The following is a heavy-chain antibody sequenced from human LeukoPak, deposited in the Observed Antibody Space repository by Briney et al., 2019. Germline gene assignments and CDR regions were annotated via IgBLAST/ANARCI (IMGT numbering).Heavy chain of an antibody. V-gene: IGHV3-64*01. J-gene: IGHJ4*02. CDR2: ISSDGGSP. Sequence: PGGSLRLSCAASGFTFSSYAMHWVRQAPGKGLEYVSGISSDGGSPFHVNSVKGRFTISRDNSKDTLYLQMGSLRAEDMAVYYCAREYCSGGRCLYYFDYWGQGTLVTVSS. D-gene: IGHD2-15*01. CDR3: AREYCSGGRCLYYFDY. CDR1: GFTFSSYA.